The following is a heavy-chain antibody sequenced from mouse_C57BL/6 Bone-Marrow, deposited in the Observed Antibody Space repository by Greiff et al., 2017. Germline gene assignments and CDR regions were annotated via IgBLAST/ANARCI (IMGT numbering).Heavy chain of an antibody. Sequence: VKLMESGPGLVAPSQSLSITCTVSGFSLTRYGVDWVRQPPGKGLEWLGVIWGGGSTNYNSALMSRLSLRKDNSKSQVFLKMNSLQTDDTAMYYCATHYYGSSYVRFAYWGQGTLVTVSA. V-gene: IGHV2-9*01. CDR2: IWGGGST. CDR1: GFSLTRYG. CDR3: ATHYYGSSYVRFAY. D-gene: IGHD1-1*01. J-gene: IGHJ3*01.